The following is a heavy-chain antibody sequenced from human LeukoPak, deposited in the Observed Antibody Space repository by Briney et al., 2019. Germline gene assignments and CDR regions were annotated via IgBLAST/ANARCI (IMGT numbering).Heavy chain of an antibody. V-gene: IGHV4-59*08. CDR3: ARHQRDLVDTAMGHAFDI. CDR1: GDSISSYY. D-gene: IGHD5-18*01. J-gene: IGHJ3*02. Sequence: SETLSLTCTVSGDSISSYYWSWIRQPPGKGLEWIGYIYYSGSTNYNPSLKSRVTISVDTSKNQFSLKLSSVTAADTAVYYCARHQRDLVDTAMGHAFDIWGQGTMVTVSS. CDR2: IYYSGST.